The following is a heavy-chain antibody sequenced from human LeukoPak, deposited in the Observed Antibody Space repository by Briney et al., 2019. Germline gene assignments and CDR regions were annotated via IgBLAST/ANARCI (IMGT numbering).Heavy chain of an antibody. CDR2: INSNTGNQ. CDR3: ARVDGSGSYLWVDY. CDR1: GYTFTSYA. J-gene: IGHJ4*02. D-gene: IGHD3-10*01. Sequence: ASVNVSCKASGYTFTSYAMNGVRQAPGQGLEWMGWINSNTGNQTYAQGFTGRFVFSLDTSVSTAYLQISSLKAEDTAVYYCARVDGSGSYLWVDYWGQGTLVTVSS. V-gene: IGHV7-4-1*02.